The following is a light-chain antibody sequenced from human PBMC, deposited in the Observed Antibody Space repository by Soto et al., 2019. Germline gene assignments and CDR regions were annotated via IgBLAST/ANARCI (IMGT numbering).Light chain of an antibody. CDR3: QQYNNWPPWT. J-gene: IGKJ1*01. V-gene: IGKV3-15*01. Sequence: ERVMTRSPATLSVSPGERATLSCRAGQSVRSNLAWYQQKPRQAPRLLIYGASTRATGIPARFSGIGSGTEFTLTISSLQSEDFAVYYCQQYNNWPPWTFGQGTKVDIK. CDR2: GAS. CDR1: QSVRSN.